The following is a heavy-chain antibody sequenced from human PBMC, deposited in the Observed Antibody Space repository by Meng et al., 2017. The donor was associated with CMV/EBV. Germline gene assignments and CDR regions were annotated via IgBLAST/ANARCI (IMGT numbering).Heavy chain of an antibody. V-gene: IGHV1-69*10. Sequence: SVKVSCKASGGTFSSYAISWVRQAPGQGLEWRGGIIPILGIANYAQKFQGRVTITADKSTSTAYMELSSLRSEDTAVYYCAASSIPGYSGPDYYYGMDVWGQGTTVTVSS. CDR1: GGTFSSYA. D-gene: IGHD5-12*01. CDR2: IIPILGIA. J-gene: IGHJ6*02. CDR3: AASSIPGYSGPDYYYGMDV.